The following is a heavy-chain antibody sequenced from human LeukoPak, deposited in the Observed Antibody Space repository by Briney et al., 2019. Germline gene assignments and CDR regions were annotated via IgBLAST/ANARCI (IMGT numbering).Heavy chain of an antibody. Sequence: GGSLRLSCAASGFTFNAYTMHWVRQAPGKGLDWVSLITWDGGSTFYADSVRGRFTISRDDSKNSLSLQMNSLRTEDTAFYFCASEARRYFHHWGQGTLVTVSS. J-gene: IGHJ1*01. CDR3: ASEARRYFHH. CDR2: ITWDGGST. CDR1: GFTFNAYT. V-gene: IGHV3-43*01.